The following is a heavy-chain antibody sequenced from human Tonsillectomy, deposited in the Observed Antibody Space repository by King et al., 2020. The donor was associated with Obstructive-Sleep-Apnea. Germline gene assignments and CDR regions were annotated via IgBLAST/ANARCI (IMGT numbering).Heavy chain of an antibody. J-gene: IGHJ3*02. V-gene: IGHV1-8*01. CDR1: GYTFSSDD. Sequence: VQLVESGAEVKKPGASVKVSCKASGYTFSSDDINWVRQATGQGLEWMGWMNPNSGNTGFAQKLQGRGTMTRNTSISTAYMELSSLRSEDTAVYYCTRGSRTFDIWGQGTMVTVSS. CDR2: MNPNSGNT. D-gene: IGHD1-14*01. CDR3: TRGSRTFDI.